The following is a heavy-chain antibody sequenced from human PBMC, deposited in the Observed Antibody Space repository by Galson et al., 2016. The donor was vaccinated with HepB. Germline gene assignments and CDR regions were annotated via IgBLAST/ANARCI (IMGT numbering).Heavy chain of an antibody. Sequence: SLRLSCAASGFTFSSYAMNWVRQAPGKGPEWVSAISGSGGSTDYVDSVKGRFTISRDNTKNTLYLQMNSLRAEDTAVYYCAKETLSVLLWFGEHDAYDLWGQGTMVTVSS. D-gene: IGHD3-10*01. J-gene: IGHJ3*01. CDR3: AKETLSVLLWFGEHDAYDL. CDR2: ISGSGGST. V-gene: IGHV3-23*01. CDR1: GFTFSSYA.